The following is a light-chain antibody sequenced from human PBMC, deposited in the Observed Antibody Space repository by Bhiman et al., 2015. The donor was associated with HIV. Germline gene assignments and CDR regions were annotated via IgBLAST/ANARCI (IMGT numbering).Light chain of an antibody. CDR1: SSDVGGYNY. V-gene: IGLV2-14*03. Sequence: QSALTQPASVSGSPGQSITISCTGTSSDVGGYNYVSWYQQHPGKAPKLILYDVTNRPSGVSNRFSGSKSANTASLTISGLQAEDEADYYCSSYTSSSTSSYVFGTGTKVTVL. J-gene: IGLJ1*01. CDR2: DVT. CDR3: SSYTSSSTSSYV.